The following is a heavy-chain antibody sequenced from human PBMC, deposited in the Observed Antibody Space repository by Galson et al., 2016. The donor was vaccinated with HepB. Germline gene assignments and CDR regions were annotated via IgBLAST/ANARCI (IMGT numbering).Heavy chain of an antibody. Sequence: SLRLSCAASGFIFGGYAMSWVRQAPGKGLEWVSGISGSGDPTYYADPVKGRFTISRDHSKNTLYLQMNSLRAEDTAGYYCARVSYFWSGVYTPSGLDSWGQGTLVTVSS. V-gene: IGHV3-23*01. CDR3: ARVSYFWSGVYTPSGLDS. J-gene: IGHJ4*02. D-gene: IGHD3-3*01. CDR1: GFIFGGYA. CDR2: ISGSGDPT.